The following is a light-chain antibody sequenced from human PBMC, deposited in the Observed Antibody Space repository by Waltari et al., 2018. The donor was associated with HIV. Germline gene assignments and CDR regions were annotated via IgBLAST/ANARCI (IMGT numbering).Light chain of an antibody. CDR2: DKN. CDR1: SSNIGNNF. Sequence: QSVLTQPPSVSAAPGQTVSISCSGFSSNIGNNFVSWYHQLPGKPPKLRIFDKNKRPSGIPDRGSASKSGTSATLAITGLQTGDEGDYYCGTWDNSLKTVVFGGGTKVTVL. CDR3: GTWDNSLKTVV. J-gene: IGLJ2*01. V-gene: IGLV1-51*01.